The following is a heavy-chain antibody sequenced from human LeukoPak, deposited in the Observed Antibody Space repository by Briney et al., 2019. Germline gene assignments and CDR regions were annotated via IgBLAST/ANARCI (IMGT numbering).Heavy chain of an antibody. CDR2: ISSSGGNT. Sequence: GGSLRLSCAASGFAFSSYAMSWVRQAPGEGLEWVSAISSSGGNTYYADSAKGRFTISRDNSKNTLYLQMNSLRAEDTAVYYCAKRPSEGGWFDYWGRGTLVTVSS. CDR1: GFAFSSYA. CDR3: AKRPSEGGWFDY. D-gene: IGHD6-19*01. J-gene: IGHJ4*02. V-gene: IGHV3-23*01.